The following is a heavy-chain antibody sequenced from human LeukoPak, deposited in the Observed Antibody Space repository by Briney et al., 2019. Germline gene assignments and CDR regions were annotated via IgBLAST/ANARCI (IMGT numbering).Heavy chain of an antibody. D-gene: IGHD1-26*01. J-gene: IGHJ4*02. CDR2: IYSGGST. CDR3: AKEKRYSGSYFGGSGFDY. V-gene: IGHV3-53*01. Sequence: GGSLRLSCAASGFTVSSNYMSWVRQAPGKGLEWVSVIYSGGSTYYADSVKGRFTISRDNSKNTLYLQMNSLRAEDTAVYYCAKEKRYSGSYFGGSGFDYWGQGTLVTVSS. CDR1: GFTVSSNY.